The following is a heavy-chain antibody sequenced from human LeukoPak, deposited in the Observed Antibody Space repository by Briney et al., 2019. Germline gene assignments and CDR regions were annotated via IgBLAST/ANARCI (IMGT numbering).Heavy chain of an antibody. J-gene: IGHJ4*02. CDR2: IYYSGST. CDR1: GGSISSYY. D-gene: IGHD2-2*02. V-gene: IGHV4-59*01. Sequence: SETLSLTCTVSGGSISSYYWSWIRQPPGKGLEWIGYIYYSGSTNYNPSLKSRVTISVDTSKNQFSLKLSSVTAADTAVYYCARVTAIGGSDYWGQGTLVTVS. CDR3: ARVTAIGGSDY.